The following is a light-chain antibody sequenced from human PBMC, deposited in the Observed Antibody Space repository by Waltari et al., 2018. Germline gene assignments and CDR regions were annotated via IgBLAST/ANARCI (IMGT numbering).Light chain of an antibody. Sequence: DIQMTQSPSSLSASVGDTVTITCRASQSIGSFLNWHQQKPGKAPKLLIYAASTVESGVPSRFSGRESGTDFTLTITSLHPEDFATYYCKQSYNIPPSFGQGTKVEIK. J-gene: IGKJ1*01. CDR1: QSIGSF. CDR3: KQSYNIPPS. CDR2: AAS. V-gene: IGKV1-39*01.